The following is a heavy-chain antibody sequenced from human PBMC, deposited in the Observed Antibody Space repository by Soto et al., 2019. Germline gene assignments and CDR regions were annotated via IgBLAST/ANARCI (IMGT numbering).Heavy chain of an antibody. D-gene: IGHD6-13*01. Sequence: QVQLVESGGGVVQPGRSLRLSCAASGFTFSSYGMHWVRQAPGKGLEWVAVISYDGSNKYYADSVKGRFTISRDNSKNTLYLQMTSLRAEDTAVYYCAKDGGSSQTYGMDVWGQGTTVTVSS. CDR3: AKDGGSSQTYGMDV. V-gene: IGHV3-30*18. J-gene: IGHJ6*02. CDR1: GFTFSSYG. CDR2: ISYDGSNK.